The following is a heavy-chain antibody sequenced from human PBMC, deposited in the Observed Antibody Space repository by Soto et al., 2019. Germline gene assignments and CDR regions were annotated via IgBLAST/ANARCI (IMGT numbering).Heavy chain of an antibody. CDR2: IIPISGTA. CDR3: ARSQGSSTSLEIYYYYYYGMDV. V-gene: IGHV1-69*01. CDR1: GGTFSSYA. J-gene: IGHJ6*02. Sequence: QVQLVQSGAEVKKPGSSVKVSCKASGGTFSSYAISWVRQAPGQGLEWMGGIIPISGTANYAQKFQGRVTIPADESTSTASMELSSLRSEDTAVYYCARSQGSSTSLEIYYYYYYGMDVWGQGTTVTVSS. D-gene: IGHD2-2*01.